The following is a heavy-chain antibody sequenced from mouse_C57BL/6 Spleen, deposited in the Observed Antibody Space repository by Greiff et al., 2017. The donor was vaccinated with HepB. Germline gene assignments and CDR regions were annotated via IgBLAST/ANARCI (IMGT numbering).Heavy chain of an antibody. CDR3: TLTTPVFAY. V-gene: IGHV14-4*01. CDR2: IDPENGDT. J-gene: IGHJ3*01. Sequence: EVQLQQSGAELVRPGASVKLSCTASGFNIKDDYMHWVKQRPEQGLEWIGWIDPENGDTEYASKFQGKATITADTSSNTAYLQLSSLTSEDTAVYYCTLTTPVFAYWGQGTLVTVSA. CDR1: GFNIKDDY. D-gene: IGHD1-1*01.